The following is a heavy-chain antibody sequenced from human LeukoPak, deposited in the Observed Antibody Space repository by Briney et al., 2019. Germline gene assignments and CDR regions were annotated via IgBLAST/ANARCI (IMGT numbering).Heavy chain of an antibody. J-gene: IGHJ3*02. Sequence: ASVKVSCKASGFTFTNSAMQWVRQARGQRLEWIGWIVVGSGNTNYAQKFQERVTITRDMSTSTAYMELSSLRSEDTAVYYCAAAQYSSGWYSWDAFDIWGQGTMVTVSS. CDR2: IVVGSGNT. CDR3: AAAQYSSGWYSWDAFDI. D-gene: IGHD6-19*01. CDR1: GFTFTNSA. V-gene: IGHV1-58*02.